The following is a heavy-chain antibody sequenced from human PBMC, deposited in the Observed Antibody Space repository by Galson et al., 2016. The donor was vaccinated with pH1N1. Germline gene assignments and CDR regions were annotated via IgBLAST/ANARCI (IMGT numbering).Heavy chain of an antibody. J-gene: IGHJ4*02. CDR1: GFSLSSRGVG. CDR2: IYWDGNY. D-gene: IGHD4-17*01. CDR3: AHSGGNSVTTQKPFAY. V-gene: IGHV2-5*02. Sequence: PALVKPTQTLTLTCSFSGFSLSSRGVGVGWVRQSPGKAPQWLALIYWDGNYHYSPSLKTRLTITKDTTRNRVVLTMTNMAPVDTATYYCAHSGGNSVTTQKPFAYWGQGTLVTVAS.